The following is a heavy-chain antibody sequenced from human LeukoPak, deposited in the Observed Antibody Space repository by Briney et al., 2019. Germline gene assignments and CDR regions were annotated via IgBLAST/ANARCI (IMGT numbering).Heavy chain of an antibody. V-gene: IGHV1-69*04. Sequence: GASVKVSCKASGGTFSSYAISWVRQAPGQGLEWMGRIIPILGIANYAQRFQGRVTITADKSTSTAYMELSSLRSEDTAVYYCARDKDYGSGSPCIDYWGQGTLVTVSS. CDR2: IIPILGIA. CDR1: GGTFSSYA. D-gene: IGHD3-10*01. J-gene: IGHJ4*02. CDR3: ARDKDYGSGSPCIDY.